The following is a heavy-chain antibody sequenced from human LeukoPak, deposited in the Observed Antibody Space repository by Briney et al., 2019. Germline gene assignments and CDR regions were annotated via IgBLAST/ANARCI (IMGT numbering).Heavy chain of an antibody. V-gene: IGHV4-59*08. CDR1: GGSVSSYY. CDR3: ARHSSLGHFDF. CDR2: IYYSGST. Sequence: TSETLSLTCTVSGGSVSSYYWSRIRQPPGKGLEWLGYIYYSGSTNYNPSLESRVTISVDSSKNQFSLTLSSLTAADTAVYYCARHSSLGHFDFWGQGTLVTVSS. J-gene: IGHJ4*02.